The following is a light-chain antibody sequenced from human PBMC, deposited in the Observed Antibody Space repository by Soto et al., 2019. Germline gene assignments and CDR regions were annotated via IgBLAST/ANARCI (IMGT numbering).Light chain of an antibody. CDR1: QSVSSRY. CDR2: GAS. J-gene: IGKJ3*01. CDR3: QQYGSXFT. V-gene: IGKV3-20*01. Sequence: IVLTQSPGTRSLSPGERATLSWRASQSVSSRYLAWYQQKPGQAPRLLIYGASSRATGITDRFSGIGSGTDFTLPLRRMEPEDFAVYYCQQYGSXFTFGPGTKVDIK.